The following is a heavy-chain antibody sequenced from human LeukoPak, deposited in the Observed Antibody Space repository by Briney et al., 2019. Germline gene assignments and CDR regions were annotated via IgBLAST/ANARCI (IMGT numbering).Heavy chain of an antibody. CDR3: ARERVPAATYNWFDP. D-gene: IGHD2-2*01. V-gene: IGHV1-69*13. CDR1: GGTFSSYA. CDR2: IIPIFGTA. Sequence: SVKVSCKASGGTFSSYAISWVRQAPGQGLEWMGGIIPIFGTANYAQKFQGRVTITADESTSTAYMELSSLRSEDTAVYYCARERVPAATYNWFDPWGQGTLVTVSS. J-gene: IGHJ5*02.